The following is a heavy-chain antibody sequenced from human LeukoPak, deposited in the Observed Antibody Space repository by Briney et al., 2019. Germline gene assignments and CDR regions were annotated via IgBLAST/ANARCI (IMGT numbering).Heavy chain of an antibody. CDR2: ISGSGGTT. CDR1: GFTFSSSA. J-gene: IGHJ3*02. CDR3: ARGLRTLDYGDYGDGAFDI. Sequence: GGSLRLSCAASGFTFSSSAMSWVRQAPGKGLEWVSGISGSGGTTYYADSVKGRFTISRDNSKNTLYLQMNSLRAEDAAVYYCARGLRTLDYGDYGDGAFDIWGQGTMVTVSS. D-gene: IGHD4-17*01. V-gene: IGHV3-23*01.